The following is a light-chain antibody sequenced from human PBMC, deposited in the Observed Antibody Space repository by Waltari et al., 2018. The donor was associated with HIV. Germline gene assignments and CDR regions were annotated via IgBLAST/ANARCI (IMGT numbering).Light chain of an antibody. J-gene: IGKJ2*01. CDR1: QSISTS. V-gene: IGKV1-39*01. Sequence: DIQMTQSPSSLSASVGDSVPITCRTSQSISTSLNWYQQKPGKAPRLLIYVTYNMETGIPSRFTGSGSGTSFTLTISDLLPDDIGTYYCQQSYSAPYTFGQGTKLEIK. CDR2: VTY. CDR3: QQSYSAPYT.